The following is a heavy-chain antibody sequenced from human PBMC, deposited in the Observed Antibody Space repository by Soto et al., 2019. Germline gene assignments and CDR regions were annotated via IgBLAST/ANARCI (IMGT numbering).Heavy chain of an antibody. CDR3: ARAGSSRVLWLGPDY. Sequence: QVQLVESGGGVVQPGRSLRLSCAASGFTFSGYAMHCVRQAPGKGLEWVAVISDDGTNKHYADSVRGRFTISRDNSKNTLNQQRDSLRPEDTAGYYCARAGSSRVLWLGPDYWGQGTQVTVSS. CDR2: ISDDGTNK. D-gene: IGHD5-18*01. J-gene: IGHJ4*02. CDR1: GFTFSGYA. V-gene: IGHV3-30-3*01.